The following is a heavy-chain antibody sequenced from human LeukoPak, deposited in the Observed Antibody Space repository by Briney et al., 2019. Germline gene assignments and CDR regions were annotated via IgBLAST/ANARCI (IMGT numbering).Heavy chain of an antibody. D-gene: IGHD6-13*01. J-gene: IGHJ3*01. CDR2: ISGYNGNT. Sequence: ASVKVSFKASGYAFKRYGISWVRQAPGQGLEWMGWISGYNGNTHYAQKFQGRVTMTTDTSTSTAYMELRSLRSDDTAVYYCAREEGAPIAAANVWGLGTMVTVSS. CDR1: GYAFKRYG. CDR3: AREEGAPIAAANV. V-gene: IGHV1-18*01.